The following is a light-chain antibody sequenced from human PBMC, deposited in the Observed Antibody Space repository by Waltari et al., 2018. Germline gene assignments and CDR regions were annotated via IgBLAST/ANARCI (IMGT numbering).Light chain of an antibody. V-gene: IGKV1-5*03. J-gene: IGKJ1*01. CDR3: QHYNNYSPWT. CDR1: QNINSW. CDR2: KAS. Sequence: DIQMIQSPSTLSASVGDRVTITCRTSQNINSWLAWYQQKPGKAPKLLIYKASSLESGVPSRFSGSGSGTEFTLTITSLQPDDFATYFCQHYNNYSPWTFGQGTKVEVK.